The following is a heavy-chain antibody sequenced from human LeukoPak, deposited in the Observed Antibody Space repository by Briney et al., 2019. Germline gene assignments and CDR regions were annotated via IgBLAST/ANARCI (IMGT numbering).Heavy chain of an antibody. Sequence: PGGSLRLSCAASGFTFSSYAMSWVRQAPGKGLEWVSAISGSGGSTYYADSVKGRFTISRDNSKNTLYLQMNSLRAEDTAVYYCAKFLEEFGELPYYYYYYGMDVWGQGTTVTVSS. CDR2: ISGSGGST. J-gene: IGHJ6*02. V-gene: IGHV3-23*01. D-gene: IGHD3-10*01. CDR3: AKFLEEFGELPYYYYYYGMDV. CDR1: GFTFSSYA.